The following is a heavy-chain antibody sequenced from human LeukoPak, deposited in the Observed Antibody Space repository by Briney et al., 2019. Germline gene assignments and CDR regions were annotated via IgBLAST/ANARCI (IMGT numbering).Heavy chain of an antibody. CDR3: AKGNGGYYYDSTGYRDGYFDY. V-gene: IGHV3-23*01. Sequence: GGSLRLSCAASGFTFSSYAMSWVRQAPGKGLEWVSAISGSGGSTYYADSVKGRFTISRDNSKNTLYLQMNSLRAEDTAVYYCAKGNGGYYYDSTGYRDGYFDYWGQGALVPVSS. J-gene: IGHJ4*02. CDR1: GFTFSSYA. D-gene: IGHD3-22*01. CDR2: ISGSGGST.